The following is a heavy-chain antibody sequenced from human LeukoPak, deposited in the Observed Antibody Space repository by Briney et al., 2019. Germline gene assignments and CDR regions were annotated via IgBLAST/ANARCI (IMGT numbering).Heavy chain of an antibody. CDR3: ASQVGHCRGGSCSGY. D-gene: IGHD2-15*01. J-gene: IGHJ4*02. CDR2: IGTAGDT. V-gene: IGHV3-13*01. CDR1: GFTFSSYD. Sequence: PGGSLRLSCAASGFTFSSYDMHWVRQATGKGLEWVSAIGTAGDTYYPGSVKGRFTISRENAKNSLYLQMNSLRAGDTAVYYCASQVGHCRGGSCSGYWGQGTLVTVSS.